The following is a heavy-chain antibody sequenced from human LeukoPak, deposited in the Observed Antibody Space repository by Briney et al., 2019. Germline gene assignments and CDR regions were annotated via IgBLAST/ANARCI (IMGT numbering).Heavy chain of an antibody. CDR2: ISYDGSNK. D-gene: IGHD2-15*01. CDR3: AKNGIVVVVPTNWFDP. Sequence: PGGSLRLSCAASGFTFSRYGMHWVRQAPGKGLEWLALISYDGSNKYYADSVKGRFIISRDNSKNTLYLQMNSLRAEDTAVYYCAKNGIVVVVPTNWFDPWGQGTLVTVSS. J-gene: IGHJ5*02. CDR1: GFTFSRYG. V-gene: IGHV3-30*18.